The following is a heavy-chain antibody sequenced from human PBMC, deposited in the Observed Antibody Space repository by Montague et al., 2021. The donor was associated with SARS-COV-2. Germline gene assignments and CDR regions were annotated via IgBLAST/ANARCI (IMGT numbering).Heavy chain of an antibody. CDR1: GGSISSYY. D-gene: IGHD3-22*01. CDR2: IYYSGRT. J-gene: IGHJ4*02. V-gene: IGHV4-59*01. Sequence: SETLSLTCTVSGGSISSYYWNWIRQPPGKGLEWIGYIYYSGRTNXNPYLKSRVTISVDTSKNQFSLKLSSVTAADTAVYYCARGGGSGYRYYFDYWGQGSLVTVSS. CDR3: ARGGGSGYRYYFDY.